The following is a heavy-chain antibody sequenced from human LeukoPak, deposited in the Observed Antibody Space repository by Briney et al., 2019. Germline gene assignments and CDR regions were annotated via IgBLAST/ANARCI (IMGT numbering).Heavy chain of an antibody. CDR2: INSDGSST. J-gene: IGHJ4*02. D-gene: IGHD1-26*01. CDR3: ARDGIVGATTFDY. CDR1: GFTFSSYW. Sequence: PGGSLRLSCAASGFTFSSYWMHWVRQAPGKGLVWVSRINSDGSSTSYADSVKGRFTISRDNAKNTLYLQMNSLKAEDTAVYYCARDGIVGATTFDYWGQGTLVTVSS. V-gene: IGHV3-74*01.